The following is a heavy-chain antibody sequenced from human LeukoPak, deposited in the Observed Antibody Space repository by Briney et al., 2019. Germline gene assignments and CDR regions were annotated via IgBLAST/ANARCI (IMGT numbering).Heavy chain of an antibody. J-gene: IGHJ4*02. CDR3: ARHYHTDVQASFGY. CDR2: IYYSGRT. V-gene: IGHV4-4*02. D-gene: IGHD3-10*01. CDR1: GGSISNTNW. Sequence: PSETLSLTCGVSGGSISNTNWWTWVRQPPGKGLEWIGTIYYSGRTYYNPSLKSRVTMSVDTPLNHFSLRLSSVTAADTAVYYCARHYHTDVQASFGYWGQGTLVTVSS.